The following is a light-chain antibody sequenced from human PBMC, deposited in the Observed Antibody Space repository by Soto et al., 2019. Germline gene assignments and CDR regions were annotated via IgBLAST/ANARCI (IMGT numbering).Light chain of an antibody. J-gene: IGKJ5*01. V-gene: IGKV3-20*01. CDR1: QSVSSSY. CDR3: QQYGSSPPIT. Sequence: DIVLTQSPGTLSLSPGERATLSCRASQSVSSSYLAWYQQKPGQAPRLLIYGASSRATGIPDRFSGSGSGTDFTLTISRLEPEDFAVYYCQQYGSSPPITFGQGTRL. CDR2: GAS.